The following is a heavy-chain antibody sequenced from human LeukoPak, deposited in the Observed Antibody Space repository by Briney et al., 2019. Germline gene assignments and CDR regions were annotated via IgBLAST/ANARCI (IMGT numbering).Heavy chain of an antibody. CDR1: GGSLSSGDYY. V-gene: IGHV4-30-4*01. CDR3: AREEIRPLRPFAY. Sequence: SQTLSLTCTVSGGSLSSGDYYWRWIRQPPGTGLEWIGYIFYSGTTYYNPSLKSRVTISVDTSNNQFSLKLSSVTAADTAVYYCAREEIRPLRPFAYWGQGTLVTVSS. CDR2: IFYSGTT. J-gene: IGHJ4*02. D-gene: IGHD3-3*02.